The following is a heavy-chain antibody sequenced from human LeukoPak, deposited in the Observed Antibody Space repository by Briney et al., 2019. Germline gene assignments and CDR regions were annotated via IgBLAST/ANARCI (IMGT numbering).Heavy chain of an antibody. Sequence: GGSLRLSCAASGFTFSSYAMSWVRQAPGKGLEWVSAISGSGGSTYYADSVKGRFTISRDNSKNTLYLQMNSLGAEDTAVYYCARGFQGDYDSSGPDYYWGQGTLVTVSS. CDR1: GFTFSSYA. V-gene: IGHV3-23*01. D-gene: IGHD3-22*01. CDR3: ARGFQGDYDSSGPDYY. J-gene: IGHJ4*02. CDR2: ISGSGGST.